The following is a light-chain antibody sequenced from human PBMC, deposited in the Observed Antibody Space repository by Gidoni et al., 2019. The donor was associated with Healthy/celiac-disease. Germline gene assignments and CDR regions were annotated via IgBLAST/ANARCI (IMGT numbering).Light chain of an antibody. CDR2: AAS. Sequence: DIQMTQSPSSLSASVGYRVTITCRASQSISSYLNWYQQKPGKAPKLLIYAASSLQSGVPSRFSGSGYGTDFTLTISSLQPEDFATYYCQQSYSTLFTFGPGTKVDIK. V-gene: IGKV1-39*01. J-gene: IGKJ3*01. CDR1: QSISSY. CDR3: QQSYSTLFT.